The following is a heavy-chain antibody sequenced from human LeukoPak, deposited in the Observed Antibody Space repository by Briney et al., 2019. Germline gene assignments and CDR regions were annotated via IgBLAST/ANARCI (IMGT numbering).Heavy chain of an antibody. V-gene: IGHV3-48*03. CDR1: GFSFRSFE. D-gene: IGHD3-9*01. CDR2: INHSGSTK. CDR3: ARDLTILTGYLCDY. J-gene: IGHJ4*02. Sequence: GGSLRLSCEGSGFSFRSFEMNWVRQTPGKGLEWISYINHSGSTKYYADSVKGRFTVSRDNAKNSLYLQMTSLRPEDSGIYFCARDLTILTGYLCDYWGQGNLVTVSS.